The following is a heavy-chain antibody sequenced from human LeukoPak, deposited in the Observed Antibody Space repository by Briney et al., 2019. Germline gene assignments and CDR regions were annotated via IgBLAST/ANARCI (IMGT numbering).Heavy chain of an antibody. D-gene: IGHD1-26*01. Sequence: GGCPRLSCVAVAVSFSSYEMTWVRPAPGKGVDWVVYIYRGGFTKYFADSVRGRFSISRDNAKNSLSLQMNSLRAEYTGDYSYARRVIRKSGNYPYSCYMDVWGSGITVTVSS. CDR2: IYRGGFTK. V-gene: IGHV3-48*03. CDR1: AVSFSSYE. CDR3: ARRVIRKSGNYPYSCYMDV. J-gene: IGHJ6*03.